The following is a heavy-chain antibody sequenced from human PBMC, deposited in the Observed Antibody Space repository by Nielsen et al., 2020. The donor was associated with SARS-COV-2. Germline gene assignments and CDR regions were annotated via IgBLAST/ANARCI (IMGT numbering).Heavy chain of an antibody. V-gene: IGHV3-74*01. Sequence: GESLKISCTASGLTLSTFWMHWVRQVPGKGLVWVARINPDGTSISYGDSVKGRFTISRDNSKNTLYLQMNSLRAEDTAVYYCAKEEYSSPSYGMDVWGQGTTVTVSS. J-gene: IGHJ6*02. CDR3: AKEEYSSPSYGMDV. CDR2: INPDGTSI. CDR1: GLTLSTFW. D-gene: IGHD6-6*01.